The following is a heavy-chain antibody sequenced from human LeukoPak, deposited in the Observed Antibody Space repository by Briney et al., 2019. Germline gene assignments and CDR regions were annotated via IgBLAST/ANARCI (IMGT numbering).Heavy chain of an antibody. J-gene: IGHJ2*01. CDR1: GYTFTGYY. Sequence: ASVKASCKPSGYTFTGYYMHWVRQVPGQGLEWMGRINPNSGATNYAQKFQGRVTMTRDTSISTAYMELTTLRSDDTAVYYCAKSIEYCGADCYGYFDLWGRGTLVTVSS. CDR2: INPNSGAT. V-gene: IGHV1-2*06. CDR3: AKSIEYCGADCYGYFDL. D-gene: IGHD2-21*02.